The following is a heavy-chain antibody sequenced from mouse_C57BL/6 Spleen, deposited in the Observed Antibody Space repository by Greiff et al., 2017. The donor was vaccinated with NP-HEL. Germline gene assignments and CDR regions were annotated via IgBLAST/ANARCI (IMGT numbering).Heavy chain of an antibody. CDR3: AREKVYYDYSYYFDY. CDR2: IYPGSGST. Sequence: QVQLQQSGAELVKPGASVKMSCKASGYTFTSYWITWVKQRPGQGLEWIGDIYPGSGSTNYNEKFKSKATLTVDTSSSTAYMQLSSLTSEDSAVYYCAREKVYYDYSYYFDYWGQGTTLTVSS. D-gene: IGHD2-4*01. J-gene: IGHJ2*01. CDR1: GYTFTSYW. V-gene: IGHV1-55*01.